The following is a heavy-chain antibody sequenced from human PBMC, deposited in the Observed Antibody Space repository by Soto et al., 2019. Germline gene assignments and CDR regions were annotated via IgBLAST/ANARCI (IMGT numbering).Heavy chain of an antibody. CDR1: GYIFTNYD. Sequence: ASVKVSCKGSGYIFTNYDITWVRQAPGQGLEWMGWIRPRDSDTAYAPKFRDRVTMTRDTSTSTAYMELRRLRSDDTAVYYCARESPTMIDGVIRPGDYWGQGTLVTVSS. CDR3: ARESPTMIDGVIRPGDY. J-gene: IGHJ4*02. V-gene: IGHV1-18*01. CDR2: IRPRDSDT. D-gene: IGHD3-22*01.